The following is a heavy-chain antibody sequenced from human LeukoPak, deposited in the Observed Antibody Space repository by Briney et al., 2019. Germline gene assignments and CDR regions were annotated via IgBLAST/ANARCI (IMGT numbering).Heavy chain of an antibody. CDR1: GGSISSGGYY. Sequence: SETLSLTCTVSGGSISSGGYYWSWIRQHPGKGLEWIGYIYYSGSTYYYPSLKSRVTISVDTSKSQFSLKLSSVTAADTAVYYCARDPRSDEGFDYWGQGTLVTVSS. CDR3: ARDPRSDEGFDY. J-gene: IGHJ4*02. V-gene: IGHV4-31*03. CDR2: IYYSGST.